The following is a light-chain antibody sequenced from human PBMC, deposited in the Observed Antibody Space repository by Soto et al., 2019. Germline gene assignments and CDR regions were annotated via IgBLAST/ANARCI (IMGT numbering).Light chain of an antibody. CDR3: QQYNSYWIT. V-gene: IGKV1-5*01. Sequence: DIQMTQSPSTLSASVGDRVTITCRASQSISSWLAWYQQKPRKAPKLLIYDASSLESGVPSRFSGSGSGTEFTLTISSLQPDDFATYYCQQYNSYWITFGQGTRLEIK. J-gene: IGKJ5*01. CDR1: QSISSW. CDR2: DAS.